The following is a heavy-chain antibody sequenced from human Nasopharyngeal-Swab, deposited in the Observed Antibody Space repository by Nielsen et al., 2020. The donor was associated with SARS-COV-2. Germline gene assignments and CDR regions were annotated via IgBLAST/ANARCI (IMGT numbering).Heavy chain of an antibody. Sequence: ASVKVSCKASGYTFTTYGISWVRQATGQGLEWMGWISAYNGNTNYAQKLQGRVTMTTDTSTSTAHMELRSLRSDDTAVYYCARRWLRDYYYYGMDVWGQGTTVTVSS. D-gene: IGHD5-12*01. J-gene: IGHJ6*02. CDR1: GYTFTTYG. CDR3: ARRWLRDYYYYGMDV. CDR2: ISAYNGNT. V-gene: IGHV1-18*01.